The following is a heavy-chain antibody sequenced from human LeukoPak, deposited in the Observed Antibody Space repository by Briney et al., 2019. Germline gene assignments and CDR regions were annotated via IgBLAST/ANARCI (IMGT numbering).Heavy chain of an antibody. CDR2: ISGSGGST. J-gene: IGHJ4*02. Sequence: GGSLRLSCAASGFTFSSYAMSWVRQAPGKGLEWVSAISGSGGSTYYADSVKGRFTISRDNSKNTLYLQMNSLRAEDTAVYYCAKDSEYYDSSGHDYWGQGTLVTVSS. D-gene: IGHD3-22*01. CDR1: GFTFSSYA. V-gene: IGHV3-23*01. CDR3: AKDSEYYDSSGHDY.